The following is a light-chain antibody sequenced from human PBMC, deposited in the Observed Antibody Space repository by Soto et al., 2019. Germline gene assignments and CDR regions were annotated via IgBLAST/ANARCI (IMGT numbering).Light chain of an antibody. V-gene: IGKV3-15*01. CDR1: QTVSSN. J-gene: IGKJ1*01. Sequence: EIVMTQSPATLSVSPVERATLSCRASQTVSSNLAWYQQKPGQAPRLLIYDASTRATGIPVRFRGSGSGTEFTLTISGLQSEDFAVYYCQQYNNWPPWTFGQGTKVDI. CDR2: DAS. CDR3: QQYNNWPPWT.